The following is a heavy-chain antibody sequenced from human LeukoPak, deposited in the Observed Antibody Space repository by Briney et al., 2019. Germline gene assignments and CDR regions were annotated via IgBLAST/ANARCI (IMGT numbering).Heavy chain of an antibody. J-gene: IGHJ4*02. Sequence: GGSLRLSCAASGFTFSTYAMDWVRQAPGEGLEWVSSISGSAGSTYYADSVKGRFTISRDNSKNTVYLQMNSLRAEDTAVYYCAKETIFGVVMRRMSYYFDYWGQGTLVTVSS. V-gene: IGHV3-23*01. CDR1: GFTFSTYA. CDR2: ISGSAGST. D-gene: IGHD3-3*01. CDR3: AKETIFGVVMRRMSYYFDY.